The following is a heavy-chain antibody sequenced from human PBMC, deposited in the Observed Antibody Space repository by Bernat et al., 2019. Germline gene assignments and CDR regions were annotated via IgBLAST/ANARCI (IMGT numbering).Heavy chain of an antibody. J-gene: IGHJ2*01. Sequence: QVQLVQSGAEVKKPGASVKLSCKASGYTFTSYYMHWVRQAPGQGLEWMGIINPSGGITSYAQKFQGRVTMTRDTSTSTVYMELSRLRSEDTAVYYCARDEVEPIKAAAGVDPWYFDLWGRGTLVTVSS. D-gene: IGHD6-13*01. CDR3: ARDEVEPIKAAAGVDPWYFDL. CDR2: INPSGGIT. CDR1: GYTFTSYY. V-gene: IGHV1-46*01.